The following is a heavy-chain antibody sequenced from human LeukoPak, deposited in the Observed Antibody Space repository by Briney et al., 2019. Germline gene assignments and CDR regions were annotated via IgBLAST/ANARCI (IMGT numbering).Heavy chain of an antibody. CDR2: ISYDGSNK. V-gene: IGHV3-30*18. J-gene: IGHJ5*02. CDR1: GFTFSSYG. D-gene: IGHD3-10*01. CDR3: AKDSACYYSPYNWFDP. Sequence: GRSLRLSCAASGFTFSSYGMHWVRQAPGKGLEWVAVISYDGSNKYYADSVKGRFTISRDNSKNTLYLQMNSLRAEGTAVYYCAKDSACYYSPYNWFDPWGQGTLVTVSS.